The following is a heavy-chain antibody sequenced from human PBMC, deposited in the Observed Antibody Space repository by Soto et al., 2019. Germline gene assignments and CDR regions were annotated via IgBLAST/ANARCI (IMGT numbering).Heavy chain of an antibody. CDR1: GGSISSGGYY. Sequence: SETLSLTCTVSGGSISSGGYYWSWIRQHPGKGLEWIGYIYYSGSTYYNPSLKSRVTISVDTSKNQFSLKLSSVTAADTAVYYCASKNRNPNLEWSDWYFDLWGRGTLVTVSS. V-gene: IGHV4-31*03. J-gene: IGHJ2*01. CDR3: ASKNRNPNLEWSDWYFDL. D-gene: IGHD3-3*01. CDR2: IYYSGST.